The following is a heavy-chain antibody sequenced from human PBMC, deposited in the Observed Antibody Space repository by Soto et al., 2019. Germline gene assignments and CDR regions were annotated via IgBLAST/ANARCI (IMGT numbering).Heavy chain of an antibody. J-gene: IGHJ6*02. CDR1: GFTFHDYA. D-gene: IGHD3-10*01. CDR3: AKDHYGSAIYAMDG. CDR2: ISWNSDII. V-gene: IGHV3-9*01. Sequence: EVQLVESGGGLVQPGRSLRVSCAASGFTFHDYAMHWVRQAPGKGLEWVSGISWNSDIIGYADSVKGRFSISRDNAKNSLYLQMNSLRAEDTALYYCAKDHYGSAIYAMDGWGQGTTVTVSS.